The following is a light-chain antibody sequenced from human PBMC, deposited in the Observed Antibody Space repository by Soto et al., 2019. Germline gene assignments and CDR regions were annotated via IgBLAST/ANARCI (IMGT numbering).Light chain of an antibody. CDR1: QSINGW. CDR2: KAS. J-gene: IGKJ1*01. CDR3: QQYNSYWT. Sequence: DIQLTQSPSTLSASVGDRVTITCRASQSINGWLAWYQQKPGQAPNLLIYKASTLESGVPSRFSGSGSGTEFTLTISSLQPDDFATYYCQQYNSYWTFGQGTRWIS. V-gene: IGKV1-5*03.